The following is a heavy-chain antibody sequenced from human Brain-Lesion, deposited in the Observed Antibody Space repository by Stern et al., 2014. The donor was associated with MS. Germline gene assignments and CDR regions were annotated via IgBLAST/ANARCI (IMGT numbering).Heavy chain of an antibody. Sequence: EVHLVESGGGLVQPGGSLRLACAASGFSFSNYAMTWVRQAPGKGLEWVSGISASGGNTYHADYVKGRFTIFRDNSKNTVYLRMNGLRGEDTAFYYCASRTRYYGMDVWGQGTPVTVSS. V-gene: IGHV3-23*04. D-gene: IGHD1-14*01. CDR2: ISASGGNT. CDR1: GFSFSNYA. J-gene: IGHJ6*02. CDR3: ASRTRYYGMDV.